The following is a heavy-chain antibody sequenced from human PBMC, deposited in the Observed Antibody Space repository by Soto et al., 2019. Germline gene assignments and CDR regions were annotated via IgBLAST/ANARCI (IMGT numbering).Heavy chain of an antibody. CDR3: ARRQYSTSWHFDC. CDR2: ISGSSSTI. J-gene: IGHJ4*01. V-gene: IGHV3-48*01. D-gene: IGHD6-13*01. CDR1: GFTLSTYA. Sequence: EVKLVESGGDLVQPGGSLRLSCTASGFTLSTYAMNWVRQAPGKGLAWVSYISGSSSTIYYADSVRGRFTISRDNAKNALYLQVNTLRAEDTAVYYCARRQYSTSWHFDCWGHGALVTVSS.